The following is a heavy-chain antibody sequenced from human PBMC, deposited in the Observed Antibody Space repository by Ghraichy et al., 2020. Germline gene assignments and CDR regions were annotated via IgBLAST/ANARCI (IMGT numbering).Heavy chain of an antibody. CDR1: GFTFSSYS. Sequence: GGSLRLSCAASGFTFSSYSMNWVRQAPGKGLEWVSFISSSSSPIYYADSVKGRFTISRDNAKNSLYLQMNSLRDEDTAVYYCARGELTPFDYWGQGTLVTVSS. V-gene: IGHV3-48*02. J-gene: IGHJ4*02. CDR3: ARGELTPFDY. CDR2: ISSSSSPI. D-gene: IGHD1-26*01.